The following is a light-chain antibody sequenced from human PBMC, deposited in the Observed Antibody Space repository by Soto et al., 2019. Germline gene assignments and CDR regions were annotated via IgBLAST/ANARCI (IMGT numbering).Light chain of an antibody. CDR3: QQYAYSPET. Sequence: EIVLTQSPGTLSLSPGERATLSCRASQSISSSYLAWYQQRPGQAPRLLIYGASSRATCVPDRFSGSGSGTDFTLTISRLEPEDIAIYYCQQYAYSPETFGQGTNLEIK. J-gene: IGKJ2*01. CDR1: QSISSSY. CDR2: GAS. V-gene: IGKV3-20*01.